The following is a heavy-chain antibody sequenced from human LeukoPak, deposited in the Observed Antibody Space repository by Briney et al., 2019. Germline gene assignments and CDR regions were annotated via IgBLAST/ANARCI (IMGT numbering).Heavy chain of an antibody. D-gene: IGHD7-27*01. J-gene: IGHJ4*02. Sequence: QSGGSLRLSCAASGFTVSSNYMSWVRQAPGKGLEWVSVIYSGGSTYYADSVKGRFTISRDNSKNTLYLQKNSLRAEDTAVYYCARDGTGDRWGHFDYWGQGTLVTVSS. CDR2: IYSGGST. CDR3: ARDGTGDRWGHFDY. CDR1: GFTVSSNY. V-gene: IGHV3-53*01.